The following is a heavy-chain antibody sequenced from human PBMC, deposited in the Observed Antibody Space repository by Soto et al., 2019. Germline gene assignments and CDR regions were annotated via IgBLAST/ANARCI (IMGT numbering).Heavy chain of an antibody. Sequence: PSETLSLTCTVSGGSISSYYWSWIRQPPGKGLEWIGYIYYSGSTNYNPSLKSRVTISVDTSKNQFSLKLSSVTAADTAVYYCARVRGIVSFDYWGQGTLVTVSS. D-gene: IGHD1-26*01. CDR1: GGSISSYY. J-gene: IGHJ4*02. CDR3: ARVRGIVSFDY. CDR2: IYYSGST. V-gene: IGHV4-59*01.